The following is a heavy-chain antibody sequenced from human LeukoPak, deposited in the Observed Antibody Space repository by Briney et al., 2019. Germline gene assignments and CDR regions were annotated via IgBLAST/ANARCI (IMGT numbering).Heavy chain of an antibody. CDR2: INPSGGST. CDR3: ARAPIAVTGTWYFDL. CDR1: GNTFTSYN. J-gene: IGHJ2*01. V-gene: IGHV1-46*01. D-gene: IGHD6-19*01. Sequence: ASVKVSCKASGNTFTSYNMHWVRQAPGQGLEWMGIINPSGGSTSYAQKFQGRVTMTRDTSTSTVYMELSSLRSEDTAVYYCARAPIAVTGTWYFDLWGRGTLVTVSS.